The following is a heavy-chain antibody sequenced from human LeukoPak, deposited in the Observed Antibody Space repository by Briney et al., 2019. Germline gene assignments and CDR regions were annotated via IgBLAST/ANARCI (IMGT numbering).Heavy chain of an antibody. CDR2: IYYSGST. Sequence: TSETLSLTCTVSGGSISSSSYYWGWIRQPPGKGLEWIGSIYYSGSTYYNPSLKSRVTISVDTSKNQFSLKLSSVTAADTAVYYCARHGDIVVVPAAIGYWGQGTLVTVSS. J-gene: IGHJ4*02. D-gene: IGHD2-2*02. CDR1: GGSISSSSYY. CDR3: ARHGDIVVVPAAIGY. V-gene: IGHV4-39*01.